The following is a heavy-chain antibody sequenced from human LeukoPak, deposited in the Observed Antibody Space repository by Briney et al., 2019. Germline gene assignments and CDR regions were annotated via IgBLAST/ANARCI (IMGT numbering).Heavy chain of an antibody. D-gene: IGHD5-18*01. CDR1: GGSFSGYY. J-gene: IGHJ6*02. CDR3: ASGYSYGYAHYYYYYYGMDL. Sequence: SETLSLTCAVYGGSFSGYYWSWIRQPPGKGLEWIGEINHSGSTNYNPSLKSRVTISVDTSKNQFSLKLSSVTAADTAVYYCASGYSYGYAHYYYYYYGMDLWGQGTTVTVSS. V-gene: IGHV4-34*01. CDR2: INHSGST.